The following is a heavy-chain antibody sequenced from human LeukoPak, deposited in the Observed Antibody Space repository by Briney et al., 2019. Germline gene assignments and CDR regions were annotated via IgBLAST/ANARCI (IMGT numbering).Heavy chain of an antibody. J-gene: IGHJ3*02. CDR1: GESFSGYY. CDR2: INHSGST. CDR3: ARLVTYKRAFDI. Sequence: SETLSLTCAVYGESFSGYYWSWIRQPPGKGLEWIGEINHSGSTNYNPSLKSRVTISVDTSKNQFSLKLSSVTAADTAVYYCARLVTYKRAFDIWGQGTMVTVSS. D-gene: IGHD1-14*01. V-gene: IGHV4-34*01.